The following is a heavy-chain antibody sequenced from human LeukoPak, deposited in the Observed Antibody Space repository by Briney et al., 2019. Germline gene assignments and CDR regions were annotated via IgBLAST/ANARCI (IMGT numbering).Heavy chain of an antibody. Sequence: SETLSLTCTVSGGSIGSYYWSWIRQPPGKGLEWIGNIHYSGNTNYNPSLRSRPTMSLDTSKNQFSLELRSVTAADTAVYYCARGAHYDVLTGYTKGSWFDPWGQGTLVTVSS. CDR2: IHYSGNT. J-gene: IGHJ5*02. CDR1: GGSIGSYY. D-gene: IGHD3-9*01. V-gene: IGHV4-59*01. CDR3: ARGAHYDVLTGYTKGSWFDP.